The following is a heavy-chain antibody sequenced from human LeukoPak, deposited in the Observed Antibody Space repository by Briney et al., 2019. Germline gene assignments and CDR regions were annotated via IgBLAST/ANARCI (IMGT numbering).Heavy chain of an antibody. CDR3: ARAYDFWSGYLDY. CDR2: ISGGGGPT. D-gene: IGHD3-3*01. J-gene: IGHJ4*02. CDR1: GFTFSNYA. V-gene: IGHV3-23*01. Sequence: GGSLRLSCAASGFTFSNYAMSWVRQAPGKGLEWVSAISGGGGPTYYADSVKGRFTISRDNSKNTLYLQMNSLRAEDTAVYYCARAYDFWSGYLDYWGQGTLVTVSS.